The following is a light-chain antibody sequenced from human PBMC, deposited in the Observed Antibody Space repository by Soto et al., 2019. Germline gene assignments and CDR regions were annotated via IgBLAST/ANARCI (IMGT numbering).Light chain of an antibody. CDR2: GVS. CDR3: QQYSSSQRT. V-gene: IGKV3-20*01. J-gene: IGKJ1*01. Sequence: EIVLTQSPGTLSLSPGERATLSCRASQSISSSYLAWYQQKPGHAPRILIYGVSKRATGIPDRFSGSGSGTDFTLTISRLEPEDFAVYYCQQYSSSQRTFGQGTKVEIK. CDR1: QSISSSY.